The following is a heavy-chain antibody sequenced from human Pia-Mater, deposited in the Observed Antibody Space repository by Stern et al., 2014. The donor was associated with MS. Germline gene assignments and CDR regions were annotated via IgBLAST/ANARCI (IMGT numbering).Heavy chain of an antibody. CDR3: AKDRLFCSGGGCYAMDV. CDR1: GFTLRSYG. Sequence: VKLVQSGGGVVQPGRSLRLSCAASGFTLRSYGMHWVRQAPGKGLEWVAVISNDGNEKYYSDSVKGRFTISRDNSKNSLYLQINSLRPEDAAVYYCAKDRLFCSGGGCYAMDVWGQGTTVTVSS. D-gene: IGHD2-15*01. J-gene: IGHJ6*02. CDR2: ISNDGNEK. V-gene: IGHV3-30*18.